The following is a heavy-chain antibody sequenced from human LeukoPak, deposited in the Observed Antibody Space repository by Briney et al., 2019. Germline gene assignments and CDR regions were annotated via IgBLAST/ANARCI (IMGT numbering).Heavy chain of an antibody. Sequence: GGSLRLSCAASGFTFSGRWMSWVRQAPGKGPEWVANIKQDGSENHYVDSVKGRFTISRDNAKNSLYLQMNSLRDEDTAVYYCVRGGSLWGVFDYWGQGTLVTVSS. D-gene: IGHD3-10*01. CDR2: IKQDGSEN. CDR1: GFTFSGRW. CDR3: VRGGSLWGVFDY. J-gene: IGHJ4*02. V-gene: IGHV3-7*01.